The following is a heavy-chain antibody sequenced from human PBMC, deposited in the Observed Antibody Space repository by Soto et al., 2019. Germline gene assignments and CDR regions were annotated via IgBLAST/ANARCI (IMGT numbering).Heavy chain of an antibody. D-gene: IGHD3-10*02. J-gene: IGHJ4*02. CDR3: AGRSVRGWSY. CDR1: GGSFSGYY. CDR2: ITHSGIT. V-gene: IGHV4-34*01. Sequence: SETLSLTCAVCGGSFSGYYCTWIRQPPGKGLEWIGEITHSGITNYNPSLKSRVTISVDTSKNHFSLNLNSVTAADTAVYYCAGRSVRGWSYSGQGILVAVFS.